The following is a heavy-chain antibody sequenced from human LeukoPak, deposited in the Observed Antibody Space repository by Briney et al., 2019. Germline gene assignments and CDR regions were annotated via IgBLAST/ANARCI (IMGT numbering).Heavy chain of an antibody. CDR1: GFTFSDYY. CDR3: ASGSPAGDY. Sequence: GGSLRLSCAASGFTFSDYYMSWIRQAPGKGLEWVSYISSSSSYTNYADSVKGRFTISRDNAKNSLYLQMNSLRAEDTAVYYCASGSPAGDYWGQGTLVTVSS. V-gene: IGHV3-11*06. D-gene: IGHD1-26*01. CDR2: ISSSSSYT. J-gene: IGHJ4*02.